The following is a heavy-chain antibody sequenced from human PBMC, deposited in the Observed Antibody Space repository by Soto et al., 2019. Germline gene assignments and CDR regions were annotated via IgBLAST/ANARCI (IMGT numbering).Heavy chain of an antibody. CDR3: ARAHLVVTAVYYFDY. CDR1: GGSISSGGYS. V-gene: IGHV4-30-2*01. CDR2: IYHSGST. D-gene: IGHD2-21*02. J-gene: IGHJ4*02. Sequence: SETLSLTCAVSGGSISSGGYSWSWIRQPPGKGLEWIGYIYHSGSTYYNPSLKSRVTISVDRSKNQFSLKLSSVTAADTAVYYCARAHLVVTAVYYFDYWGQGTLVTVSS.